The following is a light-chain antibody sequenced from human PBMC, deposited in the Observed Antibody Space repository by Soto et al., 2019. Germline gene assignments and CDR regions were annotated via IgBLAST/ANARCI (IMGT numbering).Light chain of an antibody. Sequence: DIQMTQSPSTLSASVGERVTITCRASQSISSWLAWYQQKPGKAPKFLIYDASTLESGVPSRFSGSGSGTEFTLTISSLQPDDFATYYCQQYNSYSMYTFGQGTKVEIK. CDR3: QQYNSYSMYT. CDR1: QSISSW. J-gene: IGKJ2*01. CDR2: DAS. V-gene: IGKV1-5*01.